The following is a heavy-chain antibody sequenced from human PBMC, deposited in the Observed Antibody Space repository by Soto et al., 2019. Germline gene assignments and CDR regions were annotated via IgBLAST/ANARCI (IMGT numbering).Heavy chain of an antibody. Sequence: GGSVRLSCVASKFIFRSYAMSWVRQAPGKGLEWVSAISGSGGSTYYADSVKGRFTISRDNSKNTLYLQMNSLRAEDTAVYYCAKFGPAARYFDYWGQGTLVTVSS. V-gene: IGHV3-23*01. CDR3: AKFGPAARYFDY. CDR2: ISGSGGST. J-gene: IGHJ4*02. D-gene: IGHD2-2*01. CDR1: KFIFRSYA.